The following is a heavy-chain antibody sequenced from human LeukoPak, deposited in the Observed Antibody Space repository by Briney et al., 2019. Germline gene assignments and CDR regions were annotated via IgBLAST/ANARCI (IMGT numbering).Heavy chain of an antibody. CDR1: GFTFSSYW. CDR2: ISSSGSTI. CDR3: TTAAGGYVYYYYYYYMDV. D-gene: IGHD5-12*01. J-gene: IGHJ6*03. Sequence: PGGSLRLSCAASGFTFSSYWMTWVRQAPGKGLEWVSYISSSGSTIYYADSVKGRFTISRDNAKNSLYLQMNSLRAEDTAVYYCTTAAGGYVYYYYYYYMDVWGKGTTVTISS. V-gene: IGHV3-48*04.